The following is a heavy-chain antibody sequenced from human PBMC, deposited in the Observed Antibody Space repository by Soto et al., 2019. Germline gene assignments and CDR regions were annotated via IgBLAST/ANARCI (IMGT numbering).Heavy chain of an antibody. CDR1: GFTFSSHG. J-gene: IGHJ3*01. D-gene: IGHD3-3*01. V-gene: IGHV3-30*18. Sequence: QVQLVESGGGVVQPGRSLRLSCAASGFTFSSHGMHWVRQAPGEGLEWVAVISYDGSNKFYADSVKGRFTISRDNSKNTLFLQMNSLRGDDTAVYYCAKTNLEWLSDAAFDLWGQGTSVTVSS. CDR2: ISYDGSNK. CDR3: AKTNLEWLSDAAFDL.